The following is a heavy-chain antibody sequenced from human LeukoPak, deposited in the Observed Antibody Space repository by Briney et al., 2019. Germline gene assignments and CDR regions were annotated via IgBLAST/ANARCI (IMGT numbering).Heavy chain of an antibody. CDR3: ASGGGFGELFA. V-gene: IGHV4-34*01. CDR1: GGSFSGYY. CDR2: INHSGST. D-gene: IGHD3-10*01. J-gene: IGHJ5*02. Sequence: SETLSLTCAVYGGSFSGYYWSWIRRPPGKGLEWIGEINHSGSTNYNPSLKSRVTISVDTSKNQFSLKLSSVTAADTAVYYCASGGGFGELFAWGQGTLVTVSS.